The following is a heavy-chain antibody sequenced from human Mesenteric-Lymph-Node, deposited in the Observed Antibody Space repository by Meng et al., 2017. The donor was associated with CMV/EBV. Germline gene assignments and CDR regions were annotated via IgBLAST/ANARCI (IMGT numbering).Heavy chain of an antibody. CDR2: ISSSSGTI. J-gene: IGHJ4*02. D-gene: IGHD1-1*01. V-gene: IGHV3-48*01. Sequence: GGSLRLSCAVSKLKLSSSDMTWVRQAPGEGLEWVSYISSSSGTIYYADSVKGRLTISRDNTKKSLYLQMNSLRAEETGIYYCGREPSHGVNEPGSEYWGQGTLVTVSS. CDR3: GREPSHGVNEPGSEY. CDR1: KLKLSSSD.